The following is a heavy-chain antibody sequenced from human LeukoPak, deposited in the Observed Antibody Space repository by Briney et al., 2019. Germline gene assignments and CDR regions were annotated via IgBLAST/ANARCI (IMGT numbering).Heavy chain of an antibody. CDR3: AASISRWHWFDP. CDR1: GGSISSYY. D-gene: IGHD2-2*01. V-gene: IGHV4-59*01. J-gene: IGHJ5*02. CDR2: IYYSGYT. Sequence: SETLSLTCTVSGGSISSYYWSWIRQPPGKGLEWIGYIYYSGYTNYSPSLKSRVTISVDTSKNQFPLKLSSVTAADTAVYYCAASISRWHWFDPWGQGTLVTVSS.